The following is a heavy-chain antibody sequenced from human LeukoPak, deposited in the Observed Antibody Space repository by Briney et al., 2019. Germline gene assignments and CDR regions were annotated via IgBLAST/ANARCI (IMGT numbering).Heavy chain of an antibody. CDR1: GGSISSSDYY. CDR2: LYYSGTT. Sequence: SETLSLTCIVSGGSISSSDYYWGWVRQPPGKGLEWIGSLYYSGTTYYNPSLKSRLTISVDTSKNQFSLKLRSVTAADTAVYYCARGQYNWNYWGQGTLVTVSS. J-gene: IGHJ4*02. V-gene: IGHV4-39*07. D-gene: IGHD1-20*01. CDR3: ARGQYNWNY.